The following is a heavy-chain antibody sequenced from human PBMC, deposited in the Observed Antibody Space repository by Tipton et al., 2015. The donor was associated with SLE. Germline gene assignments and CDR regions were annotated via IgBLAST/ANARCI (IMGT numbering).Heavy chain of an antibody. CDR2: IYYSGST. CDR3: ASQEYGGYVGY. J-gene: IGHJ4*02. CDR1: GGSISSSSYY. Sequence: TLSLTCTVSGGSISSSSYYWGWIRQPPGKGLEWIGCIYYSGSTYYNPSLKSRVTISVDTSKNQFSLKLSSVTAADTAVYYCASQEYGGYVGYWGQGTLVTVSS. V-gene: IGHV4-39*07. D-gene: IGHD5-12*01.